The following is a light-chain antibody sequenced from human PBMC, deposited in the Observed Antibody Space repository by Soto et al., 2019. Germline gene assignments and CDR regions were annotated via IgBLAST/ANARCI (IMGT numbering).Light chain of an antibody. J-gene: IGLJ1*01. CDR3: AAWDDSLNVYV. CDR2: LNN. CDR1: SANIVTNT. V-gene: IGLV1-44*01. Sequence: QSVLTQPPSGSGTPWQRVTISCSGSSANIVTNTLDWYQQLPGTAPKFVNYLNNQRPSGFPDRFSGSRSGTSASLAISGLQSEDEADYYCAAWDDSLNVYVFGTGTKVTVL.